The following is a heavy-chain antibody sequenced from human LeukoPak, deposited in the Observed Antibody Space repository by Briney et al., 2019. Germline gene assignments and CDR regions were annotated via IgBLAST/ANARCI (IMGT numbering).Heavy chain of an antibody. J-gene: IGHJ4*02. CDR2: ISGSGGST. CDR1: GSTFSSYA. D-gene: IGHD4-17*01. Sequence: PGGSLRLSCAASGSTFSSYAMSWVRQAPGKGLEWISAISGSGGSTYYADSVKGRFTISRDNSKNTLYLQMNSLRAEDTAVYYCAKGTTVTPYAGLFDYWGQGTLVTVSS. V-gene: IGHV3-23*01. CDR3: AKGTTVTPYAGLFDY.